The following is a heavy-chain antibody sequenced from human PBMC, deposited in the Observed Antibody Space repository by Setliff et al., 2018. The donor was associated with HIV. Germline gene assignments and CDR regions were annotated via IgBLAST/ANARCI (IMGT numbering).Heavy chain of an antibody. CDR3: ARLCLWFSEGGGDCYPAEYFHH. CDR1: GDSISRHN. Sequence: SETLSLTCSVSGDSISRHNWSWIRRPAGKGLEWIGRIFTSGTINTNLSLRSRVTMSVDTSKNRIYLKMNSVTAADAAVYYCARLCLWFSEGGGDCYPAEYFHHWGQGTLVTVSS. D-gene: IGHD2-21*01. V-gene: IGHV4-4*07. J-gene: IGHJ1*01. CDR2: IFTSGTI.